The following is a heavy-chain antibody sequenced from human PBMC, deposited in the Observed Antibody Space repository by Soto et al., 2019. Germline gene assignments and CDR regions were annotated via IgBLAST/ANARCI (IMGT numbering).Heavy chain of an antibody. Sequence: EVQLLESGGGLVQPGGSLRLSCAASGFTFNNYAMTWVRQAPGKGLEWVSAISGGGVTTSYADSVKGRFTVSRDGSKNTLSLQMSSLRAADTALYYCAKGRGGSGSLTPRVDFWGQGTLVTVSS. J-gene: IGHJ4*02. V-gene: IGHV3-23*01. CDR3: AKGRGGSGSLTPRVDF. CDR2: ISGGGVTT. CDR1: GFTFNNYA. D-gene: IGHD3-10*01.